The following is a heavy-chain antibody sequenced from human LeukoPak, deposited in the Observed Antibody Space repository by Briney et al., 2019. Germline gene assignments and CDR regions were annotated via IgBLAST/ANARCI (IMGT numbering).Heavy chain of an antibody. J-gene: IGHJ4*02. V-gene: IGHV1-18*01. CDR3: ARADYYDSSGYYRFDY. D-gene: IGHD3-22*01. Sequence: GASVKVSCKASGYTFTSYGISWVRQAPGQGLEWMGWISAYNGNTNYAQKLQGRVTMTTDTSTSTAYMELSSLRSEDTAVYYCARADYYDSSGYYRFDYWGQGTLVTVSS. CDR2: ISAYNGNT. CDR1: GYTFTSYG.